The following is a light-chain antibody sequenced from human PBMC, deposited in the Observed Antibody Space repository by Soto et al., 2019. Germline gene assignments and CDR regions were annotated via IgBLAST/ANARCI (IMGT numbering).Light chain of an antibody. J-gene: IGKJ2*01. CDR1: RSITSTF. CDR3: QQYGSSPYA. Sequence: EIVLTQSPGTLSLSPGERATLSCRASRSITSTFLAWYQQKPGQAPRLLMYGVSSRATGIPDRFSGSGSGTDFTLTISRLEPEDFAVYYCQQYGSSPYAFGQGTKLEIK. V-gene: IGKV3-20*01. CDR2: GVS.